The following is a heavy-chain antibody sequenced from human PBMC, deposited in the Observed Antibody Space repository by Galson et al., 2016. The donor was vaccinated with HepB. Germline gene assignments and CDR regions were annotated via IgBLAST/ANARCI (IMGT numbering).Heavy chain of an antibody. Sequence: LRLSCAASGFTFSDYYMDWVRQAPGKGLEWVGRTRNRANSYTTEYAASVRGRFTISRDDSRNSLYLQMNRLKSEDTAVYFCARLGTSGGPYYYYGLDVWGQGTTVTVSS. J-gene: IGHJ6*02. CDR2: TRNRANSYTT. CDR1: GFTFSDYY. V-gene: IGHV3-72*01. D-gene: IGHD4-23*01. CDR3: ARLGTSGGPYYYYGLDV.